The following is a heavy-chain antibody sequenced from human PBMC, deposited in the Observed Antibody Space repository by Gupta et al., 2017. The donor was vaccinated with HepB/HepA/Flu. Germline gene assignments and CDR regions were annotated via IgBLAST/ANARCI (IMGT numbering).Heavy chain of an antibody. D-gene: IGHD6-19*01. Sequence: EVQLVESGGGLVQPGGSLKLSCAASGFTLSGSAVHWVRQASGKGLEWVGRIRSKAHSYATVYAASMKGRFTFSRDDSKNTAYLQMNSLKTEDTAVYYCTGSIVGWTLSGMDVWGQGTTVTVSS. CDR3: TGSIVGWTLSGMDV. CDR2: IRSKAHSYAT. CDR1: GFTLSGSA. J-gene: IGHJ6*02. V-gene: IGHV3-73*01.